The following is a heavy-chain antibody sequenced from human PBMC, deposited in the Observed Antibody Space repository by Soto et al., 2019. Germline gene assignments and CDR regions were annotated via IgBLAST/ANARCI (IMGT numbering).Heavy chain of an antibody. D-gene: IGHD6-13*01. J-gene: IGHJ4*02. Sequence: EVQLLESGGGLVQPGGSLRLSCVASGFTFTNYVMTWVRQAPGKGLEWVSGFGGSGGDTDYADSVKGRFTLSRDNTKNTRHLQMNSLRVEDTAVYYCATVGLAAAGYSFAYWRQGALLTVSS. CDR2: FGGSGGDT. CDR1: GFTFTNYV. V-gene: IGHV3-23*01. CDR3: ATVGLAAAGYSFAY.